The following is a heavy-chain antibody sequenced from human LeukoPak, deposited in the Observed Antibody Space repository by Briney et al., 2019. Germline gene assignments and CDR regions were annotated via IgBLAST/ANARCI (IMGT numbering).Heavy chain of an antibody. CDR2: IHRSGNS. J-gene: IGHJ5*02. V-gene: IGHV4-59*02. Sequence: SETLSLTCTVSGASVTDYYWSWIRQSPGKGLEWISYIHRSGNSDYNPSLRSRVTASLDTSKNQFSLNLISVTAADTAVYYCTRGHWGLQSWSQGTLVTVSS. CDR1: GASVTDYY. D-gene: IGHD7-27*01. CDR3: TRGHWGLQS.